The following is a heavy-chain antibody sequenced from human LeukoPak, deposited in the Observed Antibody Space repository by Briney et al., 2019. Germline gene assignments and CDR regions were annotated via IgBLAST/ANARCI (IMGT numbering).Heavy chain of an antibody. J-gene: IGHJ4*02. CDR3: AKPFYPYYYDSSCLYYFDY. Sequence: SGGSLRLSCAASGFTSSSYAMSWVRQAPGKGLEWVSAISGSGGSTYYADSVKGRFTISRDNSKNTLYLQMNSLRAEDTAVYYCAKPFYPYYYDSSCLYYFDYWGQGTLVTVSS. CDR1: GFTSSSYA. CDR2: ISGSGGST. V-gene: IGHV3-23*01. D-gene: IGHD3-22*01.